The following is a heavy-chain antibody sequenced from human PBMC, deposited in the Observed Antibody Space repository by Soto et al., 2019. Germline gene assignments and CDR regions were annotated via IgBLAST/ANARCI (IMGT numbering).Heavy chain of an antibody. CDR1: GDSVSSNSAA. D-gene: IGHD3-9*01. Sequence: SQTLSLTCAISGDSVSSNSAAWNWIRQSPSRSLEWLGRTYYRSKWYNDYAVSVKSRITINPDTSKNQFSLQLNSVTPEDTAVYYCARGSSSPMDYDILTGYYDYYYYYGMDVWGQGTTVTVSS. J-gene: IGHJ6*02. V-gene: IGHV6-1*01. CDR2: TYYRSKWYN. CDR3: ARGSSSPMDYDILTGYYDYYYYYGMDV.